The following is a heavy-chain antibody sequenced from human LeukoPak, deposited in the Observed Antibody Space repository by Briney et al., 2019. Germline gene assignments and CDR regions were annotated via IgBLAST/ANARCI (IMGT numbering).Heavy chain of an antibody. V-gene: IGHV3-23*01. Sequence: GGSLRLSCAASGFTFSSYAMTWVRQAAAKGLERVSAVTDSGDKVFYADSVKGRFTISRDNSKNTLYLQMSSLRVEDTAVYYCVKGSGSSGYYPLNYWGQGTLVTVSS. D-gene: IGHD3-22*01. CDR1: GFTFSSYA. J-gene: IGHJ4*02. CDR3: VKGSGSSGYYPLNY. CDR2: VTDSGDKV.